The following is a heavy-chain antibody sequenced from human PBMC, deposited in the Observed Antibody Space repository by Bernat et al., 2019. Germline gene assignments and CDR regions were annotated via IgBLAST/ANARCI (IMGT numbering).Heavy chain of an antibody. CDR3: ARQGGETFDTAMANFDY. J-gene: IGHJ4*02. V-gene: IGHV4-39*01. D-gene: IGHD5-18*01. Sequence: QLQLQESGPGLVKPSETLSLTCTVSGCSISSSSYYWGWIRQPSGKGLEWIGSIYYSWSTYYNPSLKSRVTISVDTTKNQFSLTLSSVNAADTAVYYCARQGGETFDTAMANFDYWGQGTLVTVSS. CDR2: IYYSWST. CDR1: GCSISSSSYY.